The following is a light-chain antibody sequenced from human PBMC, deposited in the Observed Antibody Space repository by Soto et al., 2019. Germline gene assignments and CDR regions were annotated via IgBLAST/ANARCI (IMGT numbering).Light chain of an antibody. Sequence: IVLTQSPGTLSLSPGERATLSCRASQSVSSSYLAWYQQKPGQAPRLLIYGASSRDTGIPDRFSGSGSGTDFTLTISRLEPEDFAVYYCQQYGSSLRTFG. V-gene: IGKV3-20*01. CDR3: QQYGSSLRT. CDR2: GAS. CDR1: QSVSSSY. J-gene: IGKJ1*01.